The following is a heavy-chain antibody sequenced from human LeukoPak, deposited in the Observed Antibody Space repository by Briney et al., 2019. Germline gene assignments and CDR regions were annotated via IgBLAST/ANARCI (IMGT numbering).Heavy chain of an antibody. J-gene: IGHJ4*02. V-gene: IGHV4-31*03. D-gene: IGHD3-22*01. CDR2: IYYSGST. CDR1: GGSISSGGYY. Sequence: SETLSLTCTVSGGSISSGGYYWSWIRQHPGTGLEWIGYIYYSGSTYYNPSLKSRVTISVDTSKNQFSLKLSSVTAADTAVYYCATNYYYDSSGYSIWGQGTLVTVSS. CDR3: ATNYYYDSSGYSI.